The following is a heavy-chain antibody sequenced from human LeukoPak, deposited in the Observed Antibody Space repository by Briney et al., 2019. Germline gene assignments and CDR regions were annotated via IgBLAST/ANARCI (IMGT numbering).Heavy chain of an antibody. CDR1: GGSISGYY. J-gene: IGHJ4*02. D-gene: IGHD1-26*01. Sequence: SETLSLTCTVSGGSISGYYWGWIRQSPGRGLEWIGYVYYSGNTNYNPSLKSRLTISLDTAKNQFSLKLSSVTSADTAVYYCARGEYEDLVDNWGQGTLVTVSS. V-gene: IGHV4-59*01. CDR2: VYYSGNT. CDR3: ARGEYEDLVDN.